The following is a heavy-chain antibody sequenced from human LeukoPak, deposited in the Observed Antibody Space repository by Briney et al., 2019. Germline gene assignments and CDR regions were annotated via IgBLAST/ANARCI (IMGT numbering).Heavy chain of an antibody. V-gene: IGHV4-34*01. Sequence: SETLSLTCAVSGESFSGYYWRGVRQPPGKGVEWVGEINHSGSTKYNTSITRRATISVDASKNQFYLSITSVIAADTAIYYCAKGRWEVPDYWGQGTLVFVSS. CDR2: INHSGST. J-gene: IGHJ4*02. D-gene: IGHD1-26*01. CDR1: GESFSGYY. CDR3: AKGRWEVPDY.